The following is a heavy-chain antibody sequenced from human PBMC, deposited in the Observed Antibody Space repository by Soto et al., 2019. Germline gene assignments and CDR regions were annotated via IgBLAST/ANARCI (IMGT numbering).Heavy chain of an antibody. D-gene: IGHD5-12*01. Sequence: GASVKVSCQASGGTFSSYAISWVRQAPGQGLEWMGGIIPIFGTANYAQKFQGRVTITADESTSTAYMELSSLRSEDTAVYYCARGTVLATFSDAFDIWGQGTMVTVSS. V-gene: IGHV1-69*13. CDR3: ARGTVLATFSDAFDI. CDR2: IIPIFGTA. J-gene: IGHJ3*02. CDR1: GGTFSSYA.